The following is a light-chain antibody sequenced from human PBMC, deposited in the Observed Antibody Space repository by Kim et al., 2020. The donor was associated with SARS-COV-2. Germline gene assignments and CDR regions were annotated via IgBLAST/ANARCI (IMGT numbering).Light chain of an antibody. V-gene: IGLV3-19*01. CDR1: SLRSYY. CDR2: GKN. CDR3: NSRDSSGNHLV. Sequence: LGQTVRITCQGDSLRSYYASWYQQKPGQAPVLVIYGKNNRPSGIPDRFSGSSSGNTASLTIPGAQAEDEADYYCNSRDSSGNHLVFGGGTQLTVL. J-gene: IGLJ2*01.